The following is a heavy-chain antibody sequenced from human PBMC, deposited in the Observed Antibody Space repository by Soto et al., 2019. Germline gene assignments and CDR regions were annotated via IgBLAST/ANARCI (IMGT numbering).Heavy chain of an antibody. CDR3: ARETGENWTYEAH. CDR2: ITINGNT. J-gene: IGHJ1*01. CDR1: GASISSRDYS. V-gene: IGHV4-61*02. D-gene: IGHD1-7*01. Sequence: SETLSLTCSVSGASISSRDYSWSWIRQPAGKGLEWIGRITINGNTQKNPSFKSRVTMSIDTSRNHFSLNLQSATAADTALYYCARETGENWTYEAHWGPGTLVTVSS.